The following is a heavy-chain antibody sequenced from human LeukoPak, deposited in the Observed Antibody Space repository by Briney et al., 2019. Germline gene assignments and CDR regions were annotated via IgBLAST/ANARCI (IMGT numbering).Heavy chain of an antibody. CDR3: ARGRYGPRLGN. CDR2: INNSGST. Sequence: PSETLCLTCAVYGSSFSDSYWSWIRQSPEEGLEWIGEINNSGSTSYNPSLNSRVIMSVDRSKNQFSLRLTSVTAADTAVYYCARGRYGPRLGNWGQGTLVTVSS. V-gene: IGHV4-34*01. CDR1: GSSFSDSY. D-gene: IGHD3-16*01. J-gene: IGHJ4*02.